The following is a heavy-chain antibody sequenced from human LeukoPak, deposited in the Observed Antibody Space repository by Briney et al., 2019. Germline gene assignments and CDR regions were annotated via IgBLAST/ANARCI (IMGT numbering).Heavy chain of an antibody. D-gene: IGHD6-13*01. CDR1: GFTFSSYW. J-gene: IGHJ5*02. CDR2: IKQDGSEK. V-gene: IGHV3-7*01. Sequence: GGSLRLSCAASGFTFSSYWMSWVRRAPGKGLEWVANIKQDGSEKYYVDSVKGRFTISRDNAKNSLYLQMNSLRAEDTAVYYCARVASSSLSYWFDPWGQGTLVTVSS. CDR3: ARVASSSLSYWFDP.